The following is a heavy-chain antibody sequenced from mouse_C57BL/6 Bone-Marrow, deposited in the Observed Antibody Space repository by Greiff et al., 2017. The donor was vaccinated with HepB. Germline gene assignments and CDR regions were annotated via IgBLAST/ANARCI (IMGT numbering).Heavy chain of an antibody. D-gene: IGHD4-1*01. CDR1: GFTFSSYG. J-gene: IGHJ2*01. Sequence: EVQVVESGGDLVKPGGSLKLSCAASGFTFSSYGMSWVRQTPDKRLEWVATISSGGSYTYYPDSVKGRFTISRDNAKNTLYLQMSSLKSEDTAMYYCARRTGTVDYWGQGTTLTVSS. V-gene: IGHV5-6*01. CDR2: ISSGGSYT. CDR3: ARRTGTVDY.